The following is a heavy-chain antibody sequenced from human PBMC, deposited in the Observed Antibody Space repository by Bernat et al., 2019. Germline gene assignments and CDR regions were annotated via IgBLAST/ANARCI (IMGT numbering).Heavy chain of an antibody. Sequence: EVQLLESGGGLVQPGGSLRLSCAASGFTFNSYAMSWVRQAPGKGLEWVPAFSGSGGSTYYADSVKGRFTISRDNSKNTLYLQMNSLRAEDTALYYCAKATGVVAPTYIDYWGQGTLVTVSS. CDR1: GFTFNSYA. CDR3: AKATGVVAPTYIDY. D-gene: IGHD2-15*01. J-gene: IGHJ4*02. CDR2: FSGSGGST. V-gene: IGHV3-23*01.